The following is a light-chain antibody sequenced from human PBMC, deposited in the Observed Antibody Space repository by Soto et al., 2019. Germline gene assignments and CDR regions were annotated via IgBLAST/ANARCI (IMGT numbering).Light chain of an antibody. CDR1: QAISSY. CDR2: AAS. CDR3: QQLNTHHPWT. J-gene: IGKJ3*01. V-gene: IGKV1-9*01. Sequence: IQLTQSPSSLSASVGERVTITCGASQAISSYLAWYQQTPGKAPKLLIYAASTLQSGVPSRFSGSGSGTDFTLTISSLQTEDFANYYCQQLNTHHPWTFGPGTKVDI.